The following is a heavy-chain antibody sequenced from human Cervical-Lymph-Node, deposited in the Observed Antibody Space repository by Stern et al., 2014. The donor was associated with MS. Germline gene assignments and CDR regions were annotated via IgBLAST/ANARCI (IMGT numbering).Heavy chain of an antibody. D-gene: IGHD3-10*01. V-gene: IGHV3-21*01. CDR2: ISATSSYI. J-gene: IGHJ4*02. CDR1: GFTFSDYG. Sequence: EDQLVESGGGLVKPGGSLSLSCAASGFTFSDYGMNWVRQAPGQGLEWVSSISATSSYIYYADSVRGRFTISRDNAKNSLYLQMNSLRAEDTAMYYCARGGDYYGDSAYWGQGAPVTFSS. CDR3: ARGGDYYGDSAY.